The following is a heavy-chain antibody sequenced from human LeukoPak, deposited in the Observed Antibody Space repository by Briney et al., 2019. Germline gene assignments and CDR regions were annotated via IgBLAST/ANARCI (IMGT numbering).Heavy chain of an antibody. J-gene: IGHJ5*02. V-gene: IGHV3-33*01. D-gene: IGHD2-15*01. Sequence: GGSLRLSCAASGFIFSSYAMHWVRQAPGPGLERVAVIWSDGSRQYYLDSVKGRFTISRDNSKNTLYLQMNSLRAEDTAVYSCARGVAQNGNPNYFDPWGRGTLVTVSS. CDR3: ARGVAQNGNPNYFDP. CDR2: IWSDGSRQ. CDR1: GFIFSSYA.